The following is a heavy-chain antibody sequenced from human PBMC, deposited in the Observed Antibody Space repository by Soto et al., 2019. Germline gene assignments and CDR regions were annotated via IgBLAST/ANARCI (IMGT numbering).Heavy chain of an antibody. V-gene: IGHV3-74*01. CDR3: TRDSGGRDAY. CDR2: INTDGSIT. D-gene: IGHD2-15*01. J-gene: IGHJ4*02. Sequence: GGSLRLSCAASGFTFSSSWMHWVRQVPGKGLVWVSRINTDGSITSHADSVKGRFTISRDNAKNTLYLQMNSLRADDTAVYYCTRDSGGRDAYWGQGALVTVSS. CDR1: GFTFSSSW.